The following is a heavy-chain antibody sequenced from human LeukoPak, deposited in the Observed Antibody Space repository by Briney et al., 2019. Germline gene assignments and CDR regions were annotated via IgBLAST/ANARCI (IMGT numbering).Heavy chain of an antibody. CDR1: GFTFSSYA. J-gene: IGHJ3*02. CDR2: ISYDGSNK. D-gene: IGHD3-22*01. CDR3: AKDTPDYYDSSGYYPDAFDI. V-gene: IGHV3-30-3*01. Sequence: GRSLRLSCAASGFTFSSYAMHWVRQAPGKGLEWVAVISYDGSNKYYADSVKGRFTISRDNSKNTLYLQMNSLRAEDTAVYYCAKDTPDYYDSSGYYPDAFDIWGQGTMVTVSS.